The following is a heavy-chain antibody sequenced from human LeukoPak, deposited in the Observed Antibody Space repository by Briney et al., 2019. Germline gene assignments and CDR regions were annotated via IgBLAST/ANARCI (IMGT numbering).Heavy chain of an antibody. CDR2: IYYSGST. D-gene: IGHD3-22*01. CDR3: ARHAGSSGYYWGAFDI. CDR1: GGSISSYY. J-gene: IGHJ3*02. V-gene: IGHV4-59*08. Sequence: PSETLSLTCTVSGGSISSYYWSWIRQPPGKGLEWIGYIYYSGSTNYNPSLKSRVTISVDTSKNQFSLKLSSVTAADTAVYYCARHAGSSGYYWGAFDIWGQGTMVTVSS.